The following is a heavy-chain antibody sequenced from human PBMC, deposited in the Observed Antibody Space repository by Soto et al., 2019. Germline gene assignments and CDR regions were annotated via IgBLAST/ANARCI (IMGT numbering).Heavy chain of an antibody. CDR3: ARGYCAVEPSASGCADGDV. D-gene: IGHD6-19*01. Sequence: VQLVQSGAEVKKPGASVKVSCKASGYTFTGYYMHGVRQAPGQGLEWMGWINPNSGGTNYAQKFQGRVTMTRDTSISSAYMELSRMRSDDTDVYYFARGYCAVEPSASGCADGDVWGQGTTVTVSS. V-gene: IGHV1-2*02. CDR2: INPNSGGT. J-gene: IGHJ6*02. CDR1: GYTFTGYY.